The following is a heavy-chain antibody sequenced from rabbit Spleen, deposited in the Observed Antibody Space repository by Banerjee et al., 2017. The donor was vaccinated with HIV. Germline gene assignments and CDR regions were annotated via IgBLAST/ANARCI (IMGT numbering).Heavy chain of an antibody. J-gene: IGHJ4*01. CDR1: GLDFSSSYW. V-gene: IGHV1S45*01. Sequence: QEQLVESGGDLVKPEGSLTLTCTASGLDFSSSYWICWVRQAPGKGLEWIACIYTGSSGSTYYASWAKGRFTISKTSSTVTLKMTSLTAADTATYFCARDYDVSKFNYFDLWGPGTLVTVS. D-gene: IGHD4-2*01. CDR2: IYTGSSGST. CDR3: ARDYDVSKFNYFDL.